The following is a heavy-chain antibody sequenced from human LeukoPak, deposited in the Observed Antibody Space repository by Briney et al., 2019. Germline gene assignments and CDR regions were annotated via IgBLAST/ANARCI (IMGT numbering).Heavy chain of an antibody. CDR3: ARVDSPLKNIVVVPAPIGAFDI. J-gene: IGHJ3*02. V-gene: IGHV4-30-4*01. CDR2: IYYSGST. Sequence: PSQTLSLTCTVSGGSISSGDYYWSWIRQPPGKGLEWIGYIYYSGSTYYNPSLKSRVTISVDTSKNQFSLKLSSVTAADTAVYYCARVDSPLKNIVVVPAPIGAFDIWGQGTMVTVSS. CDR1: GGSISSGDYY. D-gene: IGHD2-2*01.